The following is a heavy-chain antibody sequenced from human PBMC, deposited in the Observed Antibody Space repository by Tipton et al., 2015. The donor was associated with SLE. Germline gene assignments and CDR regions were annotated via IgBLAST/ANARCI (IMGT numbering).Heavy chain of an antibody. V-gene: IGHV3-30*04. CDR2: ISYDGSNK. Sequence: SLRLSCAASGFTFSTYAMHWVRQAPGKGLEWVAVISYDGSNKYYADSVKGRFTISRDNSKNTLYLQMNSLRAEDTAVYYCAEDWYFDPWGRGTLVTVSS. J-gene: IGHJ2*01. CDR3: AEDWYFDP. CDR1: GFTFSTYA.